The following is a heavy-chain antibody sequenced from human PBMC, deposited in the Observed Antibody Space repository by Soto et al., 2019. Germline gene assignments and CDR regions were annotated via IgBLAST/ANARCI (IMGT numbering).Heavy chain of an antibody. J-gene: IGHJ4*02. CDR2: INPSGGST. Sequence: QVQLVQSGAEVKKPGASVKVSCKASGYTFTSYYMHWVRQAPGQGLEWMGIINPSGGSTSYAQKFQGRVTMTRDTSTSTVYMELSSLRSEDTAVYYCARGGSSYYDSSGYYSHDYWGQGTLVTVSS. CDR3: ARGGSSYYDSSGYYSHDY. D-gene: IGHD3-22*01. CDR1: GYTFTSYY. V-gene: IGHV1-46*01.